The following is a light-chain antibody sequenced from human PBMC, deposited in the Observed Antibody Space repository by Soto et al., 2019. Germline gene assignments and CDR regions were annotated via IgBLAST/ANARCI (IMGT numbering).Light chain of an antibody. Sequence: QSALTQPPSASGSPGQSVTISCTGTSSDVGAYIYVSWYQQLPGKAPKLIIYEVSKRPSGVPDRFSGSKSGNTASLTVSGLQAEDEADYYCTSYAGTYSSFYVFGTGTKVTVL. CDR2: EVS. V-gene: IGLV2-8*01. CDR3: TSYAGTYSSFYV. CDR1: SSDVGAYIY. J-gene: IGLJ1*01.